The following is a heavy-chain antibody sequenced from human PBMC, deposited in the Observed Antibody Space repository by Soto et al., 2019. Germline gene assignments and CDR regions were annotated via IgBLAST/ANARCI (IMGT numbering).Heavy chain of an antibody. Sequence: QVQLQESGPGLVKPSGTLSLTCAVSGGSISSSNWWSWVRQPPGKGLEWIGEIYHSGSTNYNPSLQRRVTISVDKSKNQFSLKLSSVTAADTAVYYCARGALEGYHWQHSTGMDVWGQGTTVTVSS. J-gene: IGHJ6*02. D-gene: IGHD1-1*01. V-gene: IGHV4-4*02. CDR3: ARGALEGYHWQHSTGMDV. CDR2: IYHSGST. CDR1: GGSISSSNW.